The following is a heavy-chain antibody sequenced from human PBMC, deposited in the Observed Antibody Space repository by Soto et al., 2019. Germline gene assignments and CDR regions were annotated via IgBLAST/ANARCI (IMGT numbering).Heavy chain of an antibody. Sequence: GGSLRLSCAASGFTVSSNYMSWVRQAPGKGLEWVSVIYSGGSTYYADSVKGRFTISRDNSKNTLYLQMNSLRAEDTAVYYCARAERKWDIAFDICGQGTMVTVSS. V-gene: IGHV3-53*01. J-gene: IGHJ3*02. CDR2: IYSGGST. D-gene: IGHD1-26*01. CDR1: GFTVSSNY. CDR3: ARAERKWDIAFDI.